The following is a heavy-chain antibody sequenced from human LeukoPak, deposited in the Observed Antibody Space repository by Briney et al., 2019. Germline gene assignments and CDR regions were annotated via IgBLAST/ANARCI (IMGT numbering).Heavy chain of an antibody. Sequence: TGGSLKLSCAASGFTFSNYNFYWVRQAPGKGLEWVYSISSTSSYIYYADSMKGRFTISRDNAKNSLYLQMNSLRAEDTAVYYCARALWSGPVYYGMDVWGQGTTVTVSS. V-gene: IGHV3-21*01. J-gene: IGHJ6*02. CDR3: ARALWSGPVYYGMDV. CDR2: ISSTSSYI. D-gene: IGHD3-10*01. CDR1: GFTFSNYN.